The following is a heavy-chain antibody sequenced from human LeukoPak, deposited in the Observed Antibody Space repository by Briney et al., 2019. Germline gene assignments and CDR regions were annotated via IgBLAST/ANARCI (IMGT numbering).Heavy chain of an antibody. Sequence: GGSLRLSCAASGFTFSSYSMNWVRQAPGKGLEWVSSISSSSSYIYYADSVKGRFTISRDNAKNSLYLQMNSLRAEDTAVYYCARDLQDGYSSGWFLDAFDIWGQGTVVTVSS. CDR1: GFTFSSYS. CDR2: ISSSSSYI. J-gene: IGHJ3*02. V-gene: IGHV3-21*01. D-gene: IGHD6-19*01. CDR3: ARDLQDGYSSGWFLDAFDI.